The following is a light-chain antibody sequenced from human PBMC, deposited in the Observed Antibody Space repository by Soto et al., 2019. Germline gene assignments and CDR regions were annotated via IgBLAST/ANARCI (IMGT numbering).Light chain of an antibody. Sequence: DIQMTQSPSTLSASVGDRVTITCRASQSVGRWLAWSQQKPGKAPKVLIYDASTLESGVPSRFSGSVSGTEFTLTISSLQPDDFATYYCQHYDVYPWTFGQGTKVEI. J-gene: IGKJ1*01. CDR2: DAS. CDR1: QSVGRW. CDR3: QHYDVYPWT. V-gene: IGKV1-5*01.